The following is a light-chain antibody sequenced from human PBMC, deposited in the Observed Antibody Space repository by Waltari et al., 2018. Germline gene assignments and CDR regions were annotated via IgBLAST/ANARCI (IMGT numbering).Light chain of an antibody. CDR1: KLGEKD. V-gene: IGLV3-1*01. Sequence: SYELTQPPSVSVSPGQTASITCSGDKLGEKDACWYQQKQGQSPGLVIYQDSKRPSGIPERFSGSNSGNTATLTISGTQAMDEADYYCQAWDSSTVVFGGGTKLTVL. CDR2: QDS. CDR3: QAWDSSTVV. J-gene: IGLJ2*01.